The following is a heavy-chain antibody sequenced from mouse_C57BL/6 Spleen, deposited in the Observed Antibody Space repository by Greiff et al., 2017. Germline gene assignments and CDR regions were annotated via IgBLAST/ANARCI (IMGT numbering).Heavy chain of an antibody. Sequence: QVHVKQPGAELVMPGASVKLSCKASGYTFTSYWMHWVKQRPGQGLEWIGEIDPSDSYTNYNQKFKGKSTLTVDKSSSTAYMQLSSLTSEDSAVYYCARMSYYSNGFAYWGQGTLVTVSA. V-gene: IGHV1-69*01. D-gene: IGHD2-5*01. CDR2: IDPSDSYT. CDR3: ARMSYYSNGFAY. J-gene: IGHJ3*01. CDR1: GYTFTSYW.